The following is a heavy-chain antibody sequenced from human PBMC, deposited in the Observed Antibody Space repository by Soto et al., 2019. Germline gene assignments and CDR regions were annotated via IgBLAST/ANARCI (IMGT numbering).Heavy chain of an antibody. CDR1: GFTFSSYG. J-gene: IGHJ4*02. D-gene: IGHD3-10*01. Sequence: GGSLRLSCAASGFTFSSYGMHWVRQAPGKGLEWVAVISYDGSNKYYADSVKGRFTISRDNSKNTLYLQMNSLRAEDTAVYYCAKDPLWFGELSTYFDYWGQGTLVTVSS. CDR2: ISYDGSNK. CDR3: AKDPLWFGELSTYFDY. V-gene: IGHV3-30*18.